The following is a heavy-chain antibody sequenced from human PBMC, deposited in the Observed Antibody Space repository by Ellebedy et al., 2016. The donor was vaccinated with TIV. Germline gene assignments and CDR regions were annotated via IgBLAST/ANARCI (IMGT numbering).Heavy chain of an antibody. D-gene: IGHD5-18*01. Sequence: GESLKISCAASGFTFSSYAMHWVRQAPGKGLEWVAVISYDGSNKYYADSVKGRFTISRDNSKNTLYLQMNSLRAEDTAVYYCARARWIQLWSPIDYWGQGTLVTVSS. CDR3: ARARWIQLWSPIDY. CDR1: GFTFSSYA. J-gene: IGHJ4*02. CDR2: ISYDGSNK. V-gene: IGHV3-30-3*01.